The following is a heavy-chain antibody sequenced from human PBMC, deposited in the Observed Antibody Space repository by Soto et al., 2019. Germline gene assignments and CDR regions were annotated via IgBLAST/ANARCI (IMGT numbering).Heavy chain of an antibody. CDR3: ARGDYYDSSGYYGSWFDP. D-gene: IGHD3-22*01. Sequence: KASETLSLTCAVSGGSVSSGGYSWSWIRQPPGKGLEWIGYIYHSGSTYYNPSLKSRVTISVDRSKNQFSLKLSSVTAADTAVYYCARGDYYDSSGYYGSWFDPWGQGTLVTVSS. V-gene: IGHV4-30-2*01. CDR2: IYHSGST. J-gene: IGHJ5*02. CDR1: GGSVSSGGYS.